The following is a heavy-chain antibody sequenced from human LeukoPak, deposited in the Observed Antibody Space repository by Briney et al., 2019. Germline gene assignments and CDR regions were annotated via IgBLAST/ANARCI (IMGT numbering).Heavy chain of an antibody. J-gene: IGHJ4*02. D-gene: IGHD2-2*02. CDR1: GFTFSSYS. CDR3: AREEGCSSTSCYMDY. Sequence: PGGSLRLSCAASGFTFSSYSMNWVRQAPGKGLEWVSYISSSSSTIYYADSVKGRFTISRDNAKSSLYLQMNSLRAEDTAVYYCAREEGCSSTSCYMDYWGQGTLVTVSS. CDR2: ISSSSSTI. V-gene: IGHV3-48*01.